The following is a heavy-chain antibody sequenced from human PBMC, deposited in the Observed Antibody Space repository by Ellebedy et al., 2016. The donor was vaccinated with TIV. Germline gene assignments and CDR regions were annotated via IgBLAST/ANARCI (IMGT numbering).Heavy chain of an antibody. CDR2: INSDGSST. Sequence: GESLKISCVDSGFTFSSYWMHWVRQAPGKGLVWVSRINSDGSSTSYADSVKGRFTISRDNARNTLYLQMNSLRVEDTAVYYCARGGDGYGNFEYWGQGTLVTVSS. CDR1: GFTFSSYW. J-gene: IGHJ4*02. V-gene: IGHV3-74*01. CDR3: ARGGDGYGNFEY. D-gene: IGHD5-18*01.